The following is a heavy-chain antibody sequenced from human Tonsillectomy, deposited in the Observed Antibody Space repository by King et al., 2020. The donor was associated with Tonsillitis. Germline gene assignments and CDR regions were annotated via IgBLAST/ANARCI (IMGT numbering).Heavy chain of an antibody. V-gene: IGHV3-30*02. J-gene: IGHJ4*02. D-gene: IGHD6-13*01. CDR3: ATALSSSWYPASDY. CDR2: IRYDGSNK. Sequence: VQLVESGGGVVQPGGSLRLSCAASGFTFSSYGMHWVRQAPGKGLEWVAFIRYDGSNKYYADSVKGRFTISRDNSKNTLYLQMNSLRAEDTAVYYCATALSSSWYPASDYWGQGTVVTVSS. CDR1: GFTFSSYG.